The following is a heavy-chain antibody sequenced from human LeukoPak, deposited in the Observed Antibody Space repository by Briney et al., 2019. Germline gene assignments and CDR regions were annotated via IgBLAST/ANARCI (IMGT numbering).Heavy chain of an antibody. D-gene: IGHD2-2*01. V-gene: IGHV1-18*01. Sequence: VASVKVSCKASGYTFTNYGISWVRQAPGQGLEWMGWISAYNGNTIYAQKVQGRVTMTTDTPTSTAYMELRSLRSDDTAVYYCARVPSFQPLDYWGQGTLVTVSS. CDR2: ISAYNGNT. CDR3: ARVPSFQPLDY. J-gene: IGHJ4*02. CDR1: GYTFTNYG.